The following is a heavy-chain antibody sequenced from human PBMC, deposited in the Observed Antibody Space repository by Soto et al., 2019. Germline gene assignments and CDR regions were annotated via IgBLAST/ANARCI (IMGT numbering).Heavy chain of an antibody. CDR3: ARADTLGYCTNGVCPIYYYGMD. J-gene: IGHJ6*01. CDR1: GGSVSSGSYY. Sequence: PSETLSLTCTVSGGSVSSGSYYWSWIRQPPGKGLEWIGYIYYSGSTNYNPSLKSRVTISVDTSKNQFSLKLSSVTAADTAVYYCARADTLGYCTNGVCPIYYYGMD. CDR2: IYYSGST. V-gene: IGHV4-61*01. D-gene: IGHD2-8*01.